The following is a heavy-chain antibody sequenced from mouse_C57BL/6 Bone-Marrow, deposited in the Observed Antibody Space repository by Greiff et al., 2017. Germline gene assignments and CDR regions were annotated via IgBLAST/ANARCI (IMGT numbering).Heavy chain of an antibody. V-gene: IGHV1-69*01. Sequence: VQLQQPGAELVMPGASVKLSCKASGYTFTSYWMHWVKQRPGQGLEWIGEIDPSDSYTNYNQKFKGKSTLTVDKSSSTAYMQLSSLTSEDAAVYYCARSRGFAYWGKGTLVTVSA. CDR3: ARSRGFAY. CDR2: IDPSDSYT. CDR1: GYTFTSYW. J-gene: IGHJ3*01.